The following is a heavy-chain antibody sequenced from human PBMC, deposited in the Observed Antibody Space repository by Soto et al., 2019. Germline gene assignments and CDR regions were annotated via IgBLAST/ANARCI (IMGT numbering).Heavy chain of an antibody. Sequence: ASVKVSCKASGYTFTSYGISWVRQAPGQGLEWMGWISAYNGNTNYAQKLQGRVTMTTDTSTSTAYMELRSLRSDDTAVYYCARKVGQADQVSYFDYWGQGTLVTVSS. CDR3: ARKVGQADQVSYFDY. V-gene: IGHV1-18*01. CDR1: GYTFTSYG. D-gene: IGHD1-26*01. CDR2: ISAYNGNT. J-gene: IGHJ4*02.